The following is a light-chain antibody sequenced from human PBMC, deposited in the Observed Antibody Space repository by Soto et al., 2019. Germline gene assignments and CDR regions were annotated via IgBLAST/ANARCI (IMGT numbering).Light chain of an antibody. V-gene: IGKV3-15*01. CDR3: QQYKNWPLT. Sequence: EIVMTQSPATLSVSPGERATLSCRASESVSTYLAWYQQKPGQAPRLLIYGASTRATGIPARFSGSGSGTEFTLTISSLQSEDFAFYHCQQYKNWPLTFGGGTKVEIK. CDR2: GAS. J-gene: IGKJ4*01. CDR1: ESVSTY.